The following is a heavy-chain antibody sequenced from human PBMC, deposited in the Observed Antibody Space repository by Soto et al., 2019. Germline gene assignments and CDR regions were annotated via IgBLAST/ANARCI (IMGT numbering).Heavy chain of an antibody. CDR2: INPSGGST. J-gene: IGHJ6*02. Sequence: GASVKLSCKASGYTFTSYGISWVRQAPGQGLEWMGIINPSGGSTSYAQKFQGRVTMTRDTPTSTVYMELSSLRSEDTAVYYCAREIGTTSYYGMDVWGQGTTVTVSS. D-gene: IGHD1-1*01. CDR1: GYTFTSYG. CDR3: AREIGTTSYYGMDV. V-gene: IGHV1-46*01.